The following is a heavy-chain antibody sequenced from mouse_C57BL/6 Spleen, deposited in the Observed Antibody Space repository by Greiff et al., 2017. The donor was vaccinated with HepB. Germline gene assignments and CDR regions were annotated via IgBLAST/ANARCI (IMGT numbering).Heavy chain of an antibody. D-gene: IGHD2-5*01. J-gene: IGHJ4*01. CDR3: ARYRYSNYHAMDY. CDR2: IDPSDSYT. V-gene: IGHV1-69*01. CDR1: GYTFTSYW. Sequence: QVQLQQPGAELVMPGASVKLSCKASGYTFTSYWMHWVKQRPGQGLEWIGEIDPSDSYTNYNQKFKGKSTLTVDKSSSTAYMQLSSLTSEDSAVYYCARYRYSNYHAMDYGGQGPSVTVSS.